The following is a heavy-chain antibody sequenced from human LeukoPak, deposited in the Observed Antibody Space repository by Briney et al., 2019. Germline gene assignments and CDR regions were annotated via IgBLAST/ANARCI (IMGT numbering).Heavy chain of an antibody. D-gene: IGHD6-13*01. CDR2: INSDGSST. CDR3: ARDDPAGTLNY. J-gene: IGHJ4*02. V-gene: IGHV3-74*01. CDR1: GFTFSSYW. Sequence: GGSLRLSCAASGFTFSSYWMHWVRQAPGKWLVWVSRINSDGSSTNYADSVKGRFTISRVNAKNTLYLQVNSLRAEDTAVYYCARDDPAGTLNYWGQGTLVTVSS.